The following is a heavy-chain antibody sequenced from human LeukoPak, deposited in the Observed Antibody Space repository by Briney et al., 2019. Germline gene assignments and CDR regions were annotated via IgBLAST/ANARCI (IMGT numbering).Heavy chain of an antibody. D-gene: IGHD3-10*01. CDR3: ARDPGDGSGSYYREYYFDY. CDR1: GFTFSSYA. CDR2: ISYDGGNK. V-gene: IGHV3-30*03. Sequence: GGSLRLSCAVSGFTFSSYAMHWVRQAPGKGLEWVTLISYDGGNKYYADSVKGRFTVSRDNSENTLYLQMNSLRAEDTAVYYCARDPGDGSGSYYREYYFDYWGQGTLVTVSS. J-gene: IGHJ4*02.